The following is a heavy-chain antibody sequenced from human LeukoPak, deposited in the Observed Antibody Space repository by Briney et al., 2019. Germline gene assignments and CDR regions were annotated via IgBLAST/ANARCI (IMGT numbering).Heavy chain of an antibody. V-gene: IGHV4-31*03. CDR3: ARAARQGFTMIVVPFFYFDL. CDR2: INHSGST. D-gene: IGHD3-22*01. Sequence: SQTLSLTCTVSGGSISSGASDWGWIRQHPKRGLEWVGYINHSGSTYYNPSLGSRVTMSVDTSKNQFSLKLSSVTAADSAVYYCARAARQGFTMIVVPFFYFDLWGRGTLVTVSS. CDR1: GGSISSGASD. J-gene: IGHJ2*01.